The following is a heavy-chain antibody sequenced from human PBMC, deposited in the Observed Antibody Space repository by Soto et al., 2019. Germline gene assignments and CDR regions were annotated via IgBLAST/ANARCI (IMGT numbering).Heavy chain of an antibody. CDR2: IDHSGYT. V-gene: IGHV4-34*01. CDR1: GGSFIGYY. Sequence: RSLTFAVYGGSFIGYYWNWIRQPPGKGLEWIGEIDHSGYTNYNPSLKSRVTISVDTSKNQFSLRLTSVTAADTAVYYCARVRDWFDPWGQGTLVTVSS. J-gene: IGHJ5*02. D-gene: IGHD3-3*01. CDR3: ARVRDWFDP.